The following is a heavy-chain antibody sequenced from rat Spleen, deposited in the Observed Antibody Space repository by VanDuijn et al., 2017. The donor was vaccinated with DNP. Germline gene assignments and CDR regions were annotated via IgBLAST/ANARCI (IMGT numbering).Heavy chain of an antibody. CDR1: GFTFDGYW. Sequence: EVQLVESGGDLVQPGRSLKLSCVASGFTFDGYWMTWIRQVPGKGLEWVASITSSGGYTYYPDSVKGRFTISRDNAKSTLYLQRDSLRSEDTATYYCARAGSRYAMDAWGQGTSVTVSS. J-gene: IGHJ4*01. D-gene: IGHD1-4*01. CDR3: ARAGSRYAMDA. V-gene: IGHV5-31*01. CDR2: ITSSGGYT.